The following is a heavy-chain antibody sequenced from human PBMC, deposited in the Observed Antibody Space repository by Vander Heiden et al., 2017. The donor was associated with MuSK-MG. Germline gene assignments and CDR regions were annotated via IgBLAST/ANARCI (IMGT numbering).Heavy chain of an antibody. J-gene: IGHJ3*02. Sequence: EVQLLESGGGLVQPGGSLRLFCAASGFTFSSQAMGWVRQAPGKGLEWVSAISASGGNTYYADPVKGRFTISRDNSKNTLYLQMNSLRAEDTAVYYCAKSGGAYYSDSSGYSAFDIWGQGTMVIVSS. V-gene: IGHV3-23*01. D-gene: IGHD3-22*01. CDR2: ISASGGNT. CDR3: AKSGGAYYSDSSGYSAFDI. CDR1: GFTFSSQA.